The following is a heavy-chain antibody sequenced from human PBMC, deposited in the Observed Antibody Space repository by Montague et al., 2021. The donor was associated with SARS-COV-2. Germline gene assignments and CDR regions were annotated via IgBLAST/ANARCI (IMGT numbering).Heavy chain of an antibody. CDR3: ARVPSSSWYFDS. D-gene: IGHD6-13*01. Sequence: SLRLSCAASGFTFISYWMSWVRQAPGKGLGWVANIKQDGSEKYYVDSVKGRFTIARDNAKNSLYLQMNSLRAEDTAVYYCARVPSSSWYFDSWGQGTLVTVSS. J-gene: IGHJ4*02. V-gene: IGHV3-7*01. CDR2: IKQDGSEK. CDR1: GFTFISYW.